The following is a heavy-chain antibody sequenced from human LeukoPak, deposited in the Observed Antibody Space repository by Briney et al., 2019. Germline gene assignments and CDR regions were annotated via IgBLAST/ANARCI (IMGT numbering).Heavy chain of an antibody. V-gene: IGHV3-48*01. Sequence: TGGSLRLSCAASGFTFSSYSMNWVRQAPGKGLEWVSYISSSSSTIYYADSVKGRFTISRDNAKNSLYLQMNSLRAEDTAVYYCAKDFVYGSRFPRPLDYWGQGTLVTVSS. D-gene: IGHD3-3*01. J-gene: IGHJ4*02. CDR1: GFTFSSYS. CDR3: AKDFVYGSRFPRPLDY. CDR2: ISSSSSTI.